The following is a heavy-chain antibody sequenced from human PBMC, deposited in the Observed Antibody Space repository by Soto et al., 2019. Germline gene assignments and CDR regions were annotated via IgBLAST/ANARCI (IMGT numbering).Heavy chain of an antibody. CDR1: GGFITSYY. CDR3: TRHDSSGYPDY. Sequence: SETLSLTCTVPGGFITSYYWSWIRQPPGKGLEYIGYIYYSGSTYYNPSLKSRVTISVDTYKNQFSLNLSSVTAADPAVYYCTRHDSSGYPDYWGQGTLVTVSS. D-gene: IGHD3-22*01. J-gene: IGHJ4*02. CDR2: IYYSGST. V-gene: IGHV4-59*01.